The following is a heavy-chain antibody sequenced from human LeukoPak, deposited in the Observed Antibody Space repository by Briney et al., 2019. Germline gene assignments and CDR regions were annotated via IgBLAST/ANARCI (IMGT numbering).Heavy chain of an antibody. J-gene: IGHJ6*02. CDR1: GFTVSSNY. D-gene: IGHD6-13*01. CDR2: IYSGGST. CDR3: ARHGVIAAAGTQGYYYGMDV. Sequence: PGGSLRLSCAASGFTVSSNYMSWVRQAPGKGLEWVSVIYSGGSTYYADSVKGRFTISRDNSKNTLYLQMNSLRAEDTAVYYCARHGVIAAAGTQGYYYGMDVWGQGTTVTVSS. V-gene: IGHV3-66*04.